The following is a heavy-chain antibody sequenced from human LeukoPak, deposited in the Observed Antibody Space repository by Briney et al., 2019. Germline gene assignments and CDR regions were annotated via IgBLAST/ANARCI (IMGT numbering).Heavy chain of an antibody. CDR2: IYHSGST. CDR1: GGSISSGGYY. Sequence: SETLSLTCTVSGGSISSGGYYWSWIRQPPGKGLEWIGYIYHSGSTYYNPSLKSRVTISVDRSKNQFSLKLSSVTAADTAVYYCATRGTTIFGVVNNYYMDVWGKGTTVTVSS. CDR3: ATRGTTIFGVVNNYYMDV. J-gene: IGHJ6*03. V-gene: IGHV4-30-2*01. D-gene: IGHD3-3*01.